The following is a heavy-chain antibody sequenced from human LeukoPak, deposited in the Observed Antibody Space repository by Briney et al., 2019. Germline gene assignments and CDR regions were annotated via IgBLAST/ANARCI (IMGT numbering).Heavy chain of an antibody. J-gene: IGHJ4*02. V-gene: IGHV4-59*08. CDR2: IYYSGST. CDR3: ARQIYYYGSGSFYFDY. CDR1: GGSISSYY. Sequence: SETLSLTCTVSGGSISSYYWSWIRQPPGKGLEWIGYIYYSGSTNYNPSLKSRVTISVDTSKNQFSLKLSSVTAADTAVYYCARQIYYYGSGSFYFDYWGQGTLVTVSS. D-gene: IGHD3-10*01.